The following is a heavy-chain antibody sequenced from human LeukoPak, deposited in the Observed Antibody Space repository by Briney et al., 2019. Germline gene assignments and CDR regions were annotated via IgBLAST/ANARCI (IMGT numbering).Heavy chain of an antibody. D-gene: IGHD3-3*01. Sequence: GGSLRLSCAASGFTFSSYWMHWVRQAPGKGLVWVSRINSDGSSTSYADSVKGRFTISRDNAKNALYLQMDSLRAEDTAVYYCATAPISDADYWGQGTLVTVSS. CDR1: GFTFSSYW. J-gene: IGHJ4*02. V-gene: IGHV3-74*01. CDR3: ATAPISDADY. CDR2: INSDGSST.